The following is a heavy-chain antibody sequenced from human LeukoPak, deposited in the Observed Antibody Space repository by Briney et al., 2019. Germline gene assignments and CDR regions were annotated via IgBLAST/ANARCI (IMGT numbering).Heavy chain of an antibody. D-gene: IGHD3-3*01. V-gene: IGHV3-53*01. J-gene: IGHJ4*02. CDR1: GFTVSSNY. CDR3: ARAMYYDFWSGLDY. CDR2: IYSGGST. Sequence: GGSLRLSCAASGFTVSSNYMSWVRQAPGKGLEWVSVIYSGGSTYYADSVKGRFTISRDNSKNTLYLQMNSLRAEDTAVYYCARAMYYDFWSGLDYWGQGTLVTVSS.